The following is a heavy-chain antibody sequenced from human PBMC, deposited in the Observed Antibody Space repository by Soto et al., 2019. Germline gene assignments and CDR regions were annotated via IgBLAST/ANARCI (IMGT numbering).Heavy chain of an antibody. J-gene: IGHJ4*02. CDR1: RFTFSSYW. Sequence: GGSLRLSCAVSRFTFSSYWMTWVRQAPGKGLEWVANIKHDGSERYYVDSVKGRFTISTDNTKDSLLLQMNNLRAEATAVYYCVEGVAATGNFDYWGQGTLVTVSS. D-gene: IGHD2-15*01. V-gene: IGHV3-7*03. CDR2: IKHDGSER. CDR3: VEGVAATGNFDY.